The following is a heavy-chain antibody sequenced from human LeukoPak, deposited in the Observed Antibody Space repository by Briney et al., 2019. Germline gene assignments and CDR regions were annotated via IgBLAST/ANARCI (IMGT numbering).Heavy chain of an antibody. J-gene: IGHJ4*02. Sequence: PGRSLRLSCAASGFTFSSYGMHWVRQAPGKRLEWVAVISYDGSNKYYADSVKGRFTISRDNSKNTLYLQMNSLRAEDTAVYYCAKDYYDSSGYPDYWGQGTLVTVSS. D-gene: IGHD3-22*01. V-gene: IGHV3-30*18. CDR2: ISYDGSNK. CDR1: GFTFSSYG. CDR3: AKDYYDSSGYPDY.